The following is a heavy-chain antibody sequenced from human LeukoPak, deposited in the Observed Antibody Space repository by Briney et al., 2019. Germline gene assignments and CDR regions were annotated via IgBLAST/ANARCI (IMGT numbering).Heavy chain of an antibody. Sequence: SETLSLTCAVYGGSFSGYYWSWIRQPPGKGLEWIGEINHSGSTNYNPSLKSRVTISVDTSENQFSLKLSSVTAADTAVYYCARGFMDLWFGDQTLYYYYHYGMDVWGQGTTVTVSS. CDR1: GGSFSGYY. V-gene: IGHV4-34*01. CDR3: ARGFMDLWFGDQTLYYYYHYGMDV. CDR2: INHSGST. D-gene: IGHD3-10*01. J-gene: IGHJ6*02.